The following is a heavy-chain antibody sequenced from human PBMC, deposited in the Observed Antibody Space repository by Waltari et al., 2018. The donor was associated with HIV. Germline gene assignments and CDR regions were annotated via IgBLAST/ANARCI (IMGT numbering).Heavy chain of an antibody. CDR2: INGDGHST. CDR1: GFTFRSYA. Sequence: EVELVESGGTLVQPGGSLRLSCSASGFTFRSYAIHWVRQTPGKGREYVSAINGDGHSTYDAGSLKGRFTITRDNSKNTGWLQMRSLSAEDTAVYYGAKGNYDVLTGYYGPSFEYWGQGTLVTISS. D-gene: IGHD3-9*01. CDR3: AKGNYDVLTGYYGPSFEY. V-gene: IGHV3-64D*06. J-gene: IGHJ4*02.